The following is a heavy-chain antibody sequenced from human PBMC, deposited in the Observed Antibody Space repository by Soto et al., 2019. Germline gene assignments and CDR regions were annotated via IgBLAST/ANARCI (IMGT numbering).Heavy chain of an antibody. V-gene: IGHV1-69*13. CDR3: ASDHWTPQGMATIISGDY. J-gene: IGHJ4*02. CDR1: GGTFSSYA. CDR2: IIPIFGTA. Sequence: SVKVSCKASGGTFSSYAISWVRQAPGQGLEWMGGIIPIFGTANYAQKFQGRVTITADESTSTAYMELSSLRSEDTAVYYCASDHWTPQGMATIISGDYWGQGTLVTVSS. D-gene: IGHD5-12*01.